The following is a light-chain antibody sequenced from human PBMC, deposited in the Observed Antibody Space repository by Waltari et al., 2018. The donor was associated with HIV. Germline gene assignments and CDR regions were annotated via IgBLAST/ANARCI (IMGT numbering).Light chain of an antibody. CDR1: QSISSY. Sequence: SVGDRVTITCRASQSISSYLNWYQQKPGIAPKLLIYAASSLQSGVPSRFSGSGSGTDFTLTISSLQPEDFAIYYCQQSYSSWTFGQGTKVEIK. CDR2: AAS. CDR3: QQSYSSWT. J-gene: IGKJ1*01. V-gene: IGKV1-39*01.